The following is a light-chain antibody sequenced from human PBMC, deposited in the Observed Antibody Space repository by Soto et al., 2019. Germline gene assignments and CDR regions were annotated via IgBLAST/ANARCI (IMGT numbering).Light chain of an antibody. J-gene: IGLJ2*01. CDR3: AAWDDSLSGVV. CDR1: SSDIGHYDY. Sequence: QSALTQPASVSGSPGQSITISCTGTSSDIGHYDYVSWYQQLPGTAPKLLIYRNRQRPSGVPDRFSGSKSGTSASLAISGLRSEDEADYYCAAWDDSLSGVVFGGGTKLTVL. V-gene: IGLV1-47*01. CDR2: RNR.